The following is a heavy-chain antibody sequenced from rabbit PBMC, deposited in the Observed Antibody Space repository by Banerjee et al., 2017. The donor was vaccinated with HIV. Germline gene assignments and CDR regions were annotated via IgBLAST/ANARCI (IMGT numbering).Heavy chain of an antibody. CDR3: ARAIGISNGCSL. J-gene: IGHJ4*01. CDR2: IYTDSSGLT. V-gene: IGHV1S45*01. Sequence: QEQLEESGGDLVKPGASLTLTCTASRFDLSGYYYMCWVRQAPGKGPEWIACIYTDSSGLTDYARWAKGRFTISKTSSTTVTLQMTSLTAADTATYFCARAIGISNGCSLWGPGTLVTVS. CDR1: RFDLSGYYY. D-gene: IGHD1-1*01.